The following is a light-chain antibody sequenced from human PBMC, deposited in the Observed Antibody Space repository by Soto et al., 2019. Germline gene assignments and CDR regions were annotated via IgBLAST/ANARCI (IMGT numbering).Light chain of an antibody. Sequence: QSALTQFASVSGSPGQSITISCTGTSTDVGGYDYVSWYQQHPNQAPKVIIYEVNKRPSGVSNRFSGSKSGNTASLTIFRLQAEDEADYYCSSYTTTATRVFGTGTKVTV. J-gene: IGLJ1*01. V-gene: IGLV2-14*01. CDR2: EVN. CDR1: STDVGGYDY. CDR3: SSYTTTATRV.